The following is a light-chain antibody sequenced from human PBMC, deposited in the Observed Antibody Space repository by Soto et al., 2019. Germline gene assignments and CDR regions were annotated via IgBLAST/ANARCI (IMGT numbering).Light chain of an antibody. J-gene: IGLJ2*01. CDR3: SSYTTASTPVV. CDR1: SGDIGGYNY. V-gene: IGLV2-14*01. CDR2: KVT. Sequence: QSALTQPASVSGSPGQSITISCTGTSGDIGGYNYVSWYQQHPGKAPKLLISKVTNRPSGVSNRFSGSKSGNTASLTISGLQSEDEADYYCSSYTTASTPVVFGGGTKVTVL.